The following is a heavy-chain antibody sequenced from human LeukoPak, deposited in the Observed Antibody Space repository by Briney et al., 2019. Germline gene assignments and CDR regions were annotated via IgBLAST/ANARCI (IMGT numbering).Heavy chain of an antibody. D-gene: IGHD1-26*01. CDR3: ARVEGSYRPPDY. CDR1: GCTFSSIG. Sequence: GGSLCLSCAASGCTFSSIGMNWVRLPAGKGLEWVASVSGNTRYISFVDSLKGRFSISTANAANSLYMQMNCLTTAEPAVTYCARVEGSYRPPDYWGQGTLVTVSS. V-gene: IGHV3-21*01. CDR2: VSGNTRYI. J-gene: IGHJ4*02.